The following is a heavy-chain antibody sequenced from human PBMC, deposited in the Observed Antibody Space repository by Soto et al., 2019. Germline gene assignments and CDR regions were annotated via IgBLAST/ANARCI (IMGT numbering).Heavy chain of an antibody. Sequence: APVKVSCKASGYHFSRIGISWVRQAPGQGLEWMGWISPYKGNTHYAQGLQGRVTMTTDTSTSTAYMELRGPRSDDTAVYYCARYWDASVSYFANICGQGTLVIVSA. CDR1: GYHFSRIG. J-gene: IGHJ4*02. D-gene: IGHD3-10*01. V-gene: IGHV1-18*01. CDR2: ISPYKGNT. CDR3: ARYWDASVSYFANI.